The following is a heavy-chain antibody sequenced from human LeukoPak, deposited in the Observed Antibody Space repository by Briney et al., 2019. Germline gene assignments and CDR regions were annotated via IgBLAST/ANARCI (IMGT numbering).Heavy chain of an antibody. CDR1: GFTFSSYW. D-gene: IGHD1-14*01. J-gene: IGHJ6*03. Sequence: GGSLRLSCAASGFTFSSYWMHWVRQAPGKGLVWVSRINTDGSSTSYADSVKGRFTISRDNAKNTLYLQMNSLRAEDTAVYYCARAPVVNRYYYYMDVWGKGTTVTVSS. V-gene: IGHV3-74*01. CDR2: INTDGSST. CDR3: ARAPVVNRYYYYMDV.